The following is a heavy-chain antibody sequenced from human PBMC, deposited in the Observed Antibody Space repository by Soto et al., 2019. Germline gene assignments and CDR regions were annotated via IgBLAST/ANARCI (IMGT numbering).Heavy chain of an antibody. D-gene: IGHD6-19*01. J-gene: IGHJ6*02. CDR3: ARDGRGYSSGWYYYGMDV. Sequence: SETLSLTCAVSGGSISSSNWWSWVRQPPGKGLEWIGEIYHSGSTNYNPSLKSRVTISVDKSKNQFPLKLSSVTAADTAVYYCARDGRGYSSGWYYYGMDVWGQGTTVT. V-gene: IGHV4-4*02. CDR2: IYHSGST. CDR1: GGSISSSNW.